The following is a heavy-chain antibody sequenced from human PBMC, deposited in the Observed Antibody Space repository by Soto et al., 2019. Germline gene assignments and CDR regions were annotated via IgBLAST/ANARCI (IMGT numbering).Heavy chain of an antibody. CDR3: ASREIGVYYFDY. V-gene: IGHV4-31*03. J-gene: IGHJ4*02. Sequence: SETLSLTCTVSGGSISSGGYYWSWIRQHPGKGLEWIGYIYYSGSTYYNPSLKSRVTISVDTSKNQFSLKLSSVTAADTAVYYWASREIGVYYFDYWGQGTLVTVSS. CDR1: GGSISSGGYY. CDR2: IYYSGST.